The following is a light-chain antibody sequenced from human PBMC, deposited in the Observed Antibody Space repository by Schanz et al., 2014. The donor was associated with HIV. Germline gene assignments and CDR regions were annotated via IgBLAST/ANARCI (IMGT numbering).Light chain of an antibody. CDR2: GAS. J-gene: IGKJ2*01. CDR3: QQRSSWPLFT. CDR1: QSVSSSY. V-gene: IGKV3D-20*02. Sequence: EMVMTQSPATLSASPGERATLSCRASQSVSSSYLAWYQQKPGQAPRLLIYGASSRATGIPDRFSGGGSGTDFTLTISSLEPEDFAVYYCQQRSSWPLFTFGQGTKLEIK.